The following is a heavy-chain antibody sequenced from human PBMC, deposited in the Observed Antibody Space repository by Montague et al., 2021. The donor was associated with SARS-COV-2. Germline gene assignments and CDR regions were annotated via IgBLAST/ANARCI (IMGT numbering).Heavy chain of an antibody. D-gene: IGHD3-22*01. V-gene: IGHV3-33*01. Sequence: SLRLSCAASGFTFSSYGMHWVRQAPGKGLEWVAVIWYDGSNKYYADSVXGRFTISRDNSKNTLYLQMNSLRAGDTAVYYCARDVYYYDSSGYYYGRYYYYGMDVGGQGTTVTVSS. J-gene: IGHJ6*02. CDR3: ARDVYYYDSSGYYYGRYYYYGMDV. CDR2: IWYDGSNK. CDR1: GFTFSSYG.